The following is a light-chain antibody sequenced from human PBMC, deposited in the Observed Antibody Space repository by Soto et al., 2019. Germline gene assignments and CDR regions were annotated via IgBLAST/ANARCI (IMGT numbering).Light chain of an antibody. CDR2: SAS. Sequence: DIQMTQSPSSVSASVGDRVTITCRASQGIDSWLAWYQQKPGKASRILIYSASTLQSGVPSRFSGSGSGTDFTLTITGLQPEDFATYFCQRTNSFPPYTFGQGTKLEIK. CDR3: QRTNSFPPYT. CDR1: QGIDSW. J-gene: IGKJ2*01. V-gene: IGKV1-12*01.